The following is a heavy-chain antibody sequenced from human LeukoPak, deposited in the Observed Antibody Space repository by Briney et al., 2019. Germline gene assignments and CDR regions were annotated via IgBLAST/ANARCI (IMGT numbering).Heavy chain of an antibody. CDR2: IYYSGST. V-gene: IGHV4-59*01. CDR3: ARGSRWLRKKNNWFDP. J-gene: IGHJ5*02. D-gene: IGHD5-12*01. CDR1: GGSISSYY. Sequence: PSETLSLTCTVSGGSISSYYWSWIRQPPGKGLEWIGYIYYSGSTNYNPSLKSRVTISVDTSKNQFSLKLSSVTAADTAVYYCARGSRWLRKKNNWFDPWGQGTLVTVSS.